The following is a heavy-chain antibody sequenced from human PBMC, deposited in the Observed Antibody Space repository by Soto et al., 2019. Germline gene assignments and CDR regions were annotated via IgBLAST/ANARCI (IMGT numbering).Heavy chain of an antibody. D-gene: IGHD6-19*01. V-gene: IGHV3-7*03. J-gene: IGHJ4*02. Sequence: ALRLSCAVSGFTFNNYWMSWVRQAPGKGLEWVANIKQDGSDKYYVDSLKGRFTISRDNAKNTLYLQMNSLRAEDTAVYYCASGRYTSGWYPDYFDYWGQGTLVTVSS. CDR3: ASGRYTSGWYPDYFDY. CDR2: IKQDGSDK. CDR1: GFTFNNYW.